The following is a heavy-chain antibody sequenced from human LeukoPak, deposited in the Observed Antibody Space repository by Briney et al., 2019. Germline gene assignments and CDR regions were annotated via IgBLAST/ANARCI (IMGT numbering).Heavy chain of an antibody. CDR1: GFTFSSYA. Sequence: PGGSLRLSCAASGFTFSSYAMSWVRQAPGKGLDWVSVIYNGGSTYYADSVKGRFTISRDNSKNTLYLRMSSLRAEDTAIYYCARCFSDAFYIWGQGTMVTVSS. CDR3: ARCFSDAFYI. J-gene: IGHJ3*02. D-gene: IGHD2/OR15-2a*01. V-gene: IGHV3-23*03. CDR2: IYNGGST.